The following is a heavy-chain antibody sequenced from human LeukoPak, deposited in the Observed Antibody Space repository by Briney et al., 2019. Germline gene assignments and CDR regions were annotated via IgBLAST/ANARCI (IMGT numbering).Heavy chain of an antibody. Sequence: ASAKVSCKASGYTFTGYYMHWVRQAPGQGLEWMGWINPNSGGTNYAQKFQGRVTMTRDTSISTAYMELSRLRSDDTAVYYCARDVYSSSWYQTGIFDYWGQGTLVTVSS. D-gene: IGHD6-13*01. CDR2: INPNSGGT. J-gene: IGHJ4*02. CDR3: ARDVYSSSWYQTGIFDY. CDR1: GYTFTGYY. V-gene: IGHV1-2*02.